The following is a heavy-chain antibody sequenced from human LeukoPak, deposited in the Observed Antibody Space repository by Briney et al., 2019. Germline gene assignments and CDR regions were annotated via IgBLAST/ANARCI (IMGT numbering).Heavy chain of an antibody. D-gene: IGHD3-16*02. Sequence: SESLSLTCTVSGDSISSGGYYWSWIRQHPGKGLVWIGYIYYSGNTFYNPSLKSRVTLSVDTSKNQFSLNLSSVTAADTAVYFCARDNMRSYLDYWGQGTLVTVSS. CDR3: ARDNMRSYLDY. CDR2: IYYSGNT. V-gene: IGHV4-31*03. J-gene: IGHJ4*02. CDR1: GDSISSGGYY.